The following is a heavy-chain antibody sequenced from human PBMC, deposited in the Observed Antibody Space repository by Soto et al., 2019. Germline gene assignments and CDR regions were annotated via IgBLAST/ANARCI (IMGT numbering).Heavy chain of an antibody. Sequence: GGSLRLSYAASGFTFSSYWMNWVRQAPGKGLEWVANINQDGNEDNLLDSVKGRFTISRDNAKNSLFLQMNSLRVDDTAVYYCARTGDGHHDFLDYWGQGALVTAPQ. V-gene: IGHV3-7*01. D-gene: IGHD1-1*01. CDR3: ARTGDGHHDFLDY. CDR1: GFTFSSYW. J-gene: IGHJ4*02. CDR2: INQDGNED.